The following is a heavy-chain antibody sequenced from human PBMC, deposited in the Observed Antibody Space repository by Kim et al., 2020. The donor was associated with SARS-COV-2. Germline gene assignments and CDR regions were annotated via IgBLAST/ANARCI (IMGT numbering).Heavy chain of an antibody. D-gene: IGHD3-10*01. CDR3: ARDWLYGSGLMDV. CDR2: IWYDGSNK. Sequence: GGSLRLSCAASGFTFSSYGMHWVRQAPGKGLEWVAVIWYDGSNKYYADSVKGRFTISRDNSKNTLYLQMNSLRAEDTAVYYCARDWLYGSGLMDVWGQGTTVTVSS. J-gene: IGHJ6*02. V-gene: IGHV3-33*01. CDR1: GFTFSSYG.